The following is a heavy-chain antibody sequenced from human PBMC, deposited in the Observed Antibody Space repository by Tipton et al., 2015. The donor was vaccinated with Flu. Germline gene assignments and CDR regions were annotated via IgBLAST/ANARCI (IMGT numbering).Heavy chain of an antibody. D-gene: IGHD2-2*01. J-gene: IGHJ6*02. Sequence: TLSLTCTVSGGSISSYYWSWIRQPPGKGLEWIGYIYYSGSTNYNPSLKSRVTISVDTSKNQFSLKLSSVTAADTAVYYCARGEYPRKYYYYYGMDVWGQGTTVTVSS. CDR3: ARGEYPRKYYYYYGMDV. V-gene: IGHV4-59*01. CDR2: IYYSGST. CDR1: GGSISSYY.